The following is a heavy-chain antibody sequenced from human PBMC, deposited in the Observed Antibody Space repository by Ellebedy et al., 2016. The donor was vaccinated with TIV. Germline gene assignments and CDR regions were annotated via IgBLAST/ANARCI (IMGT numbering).Heavy chain of an antibody. D-gene: IGHD3-22*01. Sequence: PGGSLTLSCAASAFTFSDYGMHWVRQATGTGLEWVAFIRYDGSNKYYADSVTGRFTISSDNSKNTLYLRMNSLRAEDTAVYYCAKFPYYYVSSGYSFWGQGTLVTVSS. J-gene: IGHJ4*02. CDR3: AKFPYYYVSSGYSF. CDR2: IRYDGSNK. V-gene: IGHV3-30*02. CDR1: AFTFSDYG.